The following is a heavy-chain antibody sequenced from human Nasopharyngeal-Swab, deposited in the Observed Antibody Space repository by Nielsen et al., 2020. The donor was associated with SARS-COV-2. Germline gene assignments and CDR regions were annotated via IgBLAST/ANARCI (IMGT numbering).Heavy chain of an antibody. J-gene: IGHJ6*02. CDR1: GGSISSYY. D-gene: IGHD3-3*01. Sequence: SETLSLTCTVSGGSISSYYWSWIRQPPGKGLEWIGYIYYSGSTNYNPSLKSRVTISVDTSKNQFSLKLSSVTAADTAEYYCARAYDFWSGSPLYYYYGMDVWGQGTTVTVSS. CDR3: ARAYDFWSGSPLYYYYGMDV. V-gene: IGHV4-59*01. CDR2: IYYSGST.